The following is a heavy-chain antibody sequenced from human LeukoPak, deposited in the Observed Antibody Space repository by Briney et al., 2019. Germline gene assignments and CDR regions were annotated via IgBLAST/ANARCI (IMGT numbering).Heavy chain of an antibody. V-gene: IGHV3-9*03. CDR2: ISRNSGSI. J-gene: IGHJ6*03. Sequence: GGSLRLSCAASGFTFDDYAMHWVRQAPGKGLEWVSGISRNSGSIGYADSVKGRFTISRDNAKNSLYLQMNSLRAEDMALYYCAKGGSSDYYYYMDVWGKGTTVTVSS. D-gene: IGHD6-6*01. CDR3: AKGGSSDYYYYMDV. CDR1: GFTFDDYA.